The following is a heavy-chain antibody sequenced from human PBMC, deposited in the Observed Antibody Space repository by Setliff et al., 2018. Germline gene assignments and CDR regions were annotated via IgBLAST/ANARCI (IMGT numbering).Heavy chain of an antibody. Sequence: SVKVSCKASGYTFTSYAMHWVRQAPGQRLEWMGGTIPMFGTTNYARKFQGRVTIITDESTSTAYMQLSSLGSEDTAVYYCVREGVDSRSSTDYRYYMDVWGKGTTVTVSS. CDR3: VREGVDSRSSTDYRYYMDV. D-gene: IGHD3-22*01. V-gene: IGHV1-69*05. CDR1: GYTFTSYA. J-gene: IGHJ6*03. CDR2: TIPMFGTT.